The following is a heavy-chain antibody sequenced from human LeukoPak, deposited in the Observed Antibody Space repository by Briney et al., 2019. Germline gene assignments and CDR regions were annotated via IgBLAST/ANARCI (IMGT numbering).Heavy chain of an antibody. CDR1: GYNFGIFG. V-gene: IGHV1-18*01. Sequence: ASVKVSCKASGYNFGIFGISWVRQAPGQGLEWMGWISANNGNTKYAQKFQGRVTMTTGTSTSRAYMELRSLRSDDTAVYYCARVGVVVPSAWFDPWGQGTLVTVSS. CDR2: ISANNGNT. CDR3: ARVGVVVPSAWFDP. J-gene: IGHJ5*02. D-gene: IGHD2-2*01.